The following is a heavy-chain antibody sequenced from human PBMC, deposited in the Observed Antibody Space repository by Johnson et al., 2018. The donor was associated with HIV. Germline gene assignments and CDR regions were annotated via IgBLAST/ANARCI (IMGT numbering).Heavy chain of an antibody. CDR2: IWYDGSNK. CDR1: GFTFSSYG. Sequence: QVQLVESGGGVVQPGRSLRLSCAASGFTFSSYGMHWVRQAPGKGLEWVAVIWYDGSNKYYADSVKGRFTISRDNSKNTLYLQMNSLRAEDTAVYYCAKPSTESAFDIWGQVTMVTVSS. CDR3: AKPSTESAFDI. D-gene: IGHD1-1*01. V-gene: IGHV3-33*06. J-gene: IGHJ3*02.